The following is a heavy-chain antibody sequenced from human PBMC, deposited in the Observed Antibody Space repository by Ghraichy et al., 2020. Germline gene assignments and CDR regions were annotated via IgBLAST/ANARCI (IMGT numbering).Heavy chain of an antibody. CDR3: ARVEGYFDWLGVYWFDP. Sequence: SETLSLTCTVSGGSISSYYWSWIWQPPGKGLEWIGYIYYSGSTNYNPSLKSRVTISVDTSKNQFSLKLSSVTAADTAVYYCARVEGYFDWLGVYWFDPWGQGTLVTVSS. V-gene: IGHV4-59*01. CDR1: GGSISSYY. CDR2: IYYSGST. D-gene: IGHD3-9*01. J-gene: IGHJ5*02.